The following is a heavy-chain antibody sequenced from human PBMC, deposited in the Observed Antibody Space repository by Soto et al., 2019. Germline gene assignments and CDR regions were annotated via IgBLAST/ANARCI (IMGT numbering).Heavy chain of an antibody. J-gene: IGHJ4*02. Sequence: KPSETLSLTCTVSGGSISGSSYYWGWIRQPPGKGLEWIGNIYYSGSTYYNPSLRSRVTISVDTSKNQFSLKLSSVTAADTAVYYCMLGSGWKDFDYCGQGTLVTVSS. V-gene: IGHV4-39*01. CDR3: MLGSGWKDFDY. CDR2: IYYSGST. D-gene: IGHD3-22*01. CDR1: GGSISGSSYY.